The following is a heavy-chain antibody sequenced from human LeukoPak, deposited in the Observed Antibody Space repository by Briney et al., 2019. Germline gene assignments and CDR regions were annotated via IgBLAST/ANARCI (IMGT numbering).Heavy chain of an antibody. D-gene: IGHD3-22*01. CDR1: GGSVSGYY. CDR3: ARANYYDSSGWDAFDI. CDR2: IYYSGST. Sequence: SETLSLTCTVSGGSVSGYYWSWIRQHPGKGLEWIGYIYYSGSTYYNPSLKSRVTISVDTSKNQFSLKLSSVTAADTAVYYCARANYYDSSGWDAFDIWGQGTMVTVSS. J-gene: IGHJ3*02. V-gene: IGHV4-31*03.